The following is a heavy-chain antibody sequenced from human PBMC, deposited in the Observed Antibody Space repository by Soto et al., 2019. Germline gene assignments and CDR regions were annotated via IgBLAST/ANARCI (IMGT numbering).Heavy chain of an antibody. CDR3: AKNCGGDCYTNFDF. CDR1: GFTFSSYA. J-gene: IGHJ4*02. CDR2: IGGSGGTT. V-gene: IGHV3-23*01. D-gene: IGHD2-21*02. Sequence: GGSLRLSCAASGFTFSSYAMSWVRQTPGMGLEWVSAIGGSGGTTYYADSVKGRFTISRDNSKNTLYLQMNSLRAEDTAVYYCAKNCGGDCYTNFDFWGQGTLVIVSS.